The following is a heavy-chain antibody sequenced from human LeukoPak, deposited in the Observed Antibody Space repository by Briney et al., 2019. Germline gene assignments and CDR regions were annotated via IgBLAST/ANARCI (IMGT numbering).Heavy chain of an antibody. CDR3: AKVNPYNNNWYFFDY. J-gene: IGHJ4*02. Sequence: GGSLRLSCAASGFTFSSYSMNWVRQAPGKGLEWVSYISSTSSTIYYADSVKGRFTISRDNSKNTLHLQMNSLRAEDTAVYYCAKVNPYNNNWYFFDYWGQGTLVTVSS. CDR2: ISSTSSTI. CDR1: GFTFSSYS. V-gene: IGHV3-48*01. D-gene: IGHD6-13*01.